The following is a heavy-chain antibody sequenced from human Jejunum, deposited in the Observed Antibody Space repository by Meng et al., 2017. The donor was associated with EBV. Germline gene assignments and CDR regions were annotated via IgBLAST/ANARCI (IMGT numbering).Heavy chain of an antibody. V-gene: IGHV3-21*01. J-gene: IGHJ4*02. Sequence: EVQLVESGGXLVKPGGSLXLCCAASGFTFNSYTMNWVRQAPGKGLEWVSSISSISTYIYYADSVKGRFTISRDNAKNSLYLQMNSLRADDTAVYYCARDRETYSSSQADYWGQGTLVTVSS. CDR3: ARDRETYSSSQADY. CDR2: ISSISTYI. D-gene: IGHD6-6*01. CDR1: GFTFNSYT.